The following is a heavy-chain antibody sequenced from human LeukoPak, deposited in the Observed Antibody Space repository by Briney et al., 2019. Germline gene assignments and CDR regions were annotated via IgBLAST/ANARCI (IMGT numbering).Heavy chain of an antibody. CDR2: ISSSSSYI. V-gene: IGHV3-21*01. D-gene: IGHD3-10*01. Sequence: GGSLRLSCAASGFTFSSYSMNWVRQAPGKGLEWVSSISSSSSYIYYADSVKGRFTISRDNAKNSLYLQMNSLRAEDTAVYYCARELLWFGESIGGGFDPWGQGTLVTVSS. J-gene: IGHJ5*02. CDR3: ARELLWFGESIGGGFDP. CDR1: GFTFSSYS.